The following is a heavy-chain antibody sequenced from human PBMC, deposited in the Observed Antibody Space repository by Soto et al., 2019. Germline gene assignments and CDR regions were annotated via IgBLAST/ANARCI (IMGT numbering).Heavy chain of an antibody. J-gene: IGHJ4*02. D-gene: IGHD6-19*01. Sequence: EAPVKGSCKASGGTFTSYALNWVRQAPGQRLEWMGGIIPIFGTANYAQKLQGRVTMTTDTSTSTAYMELRSLRSDDTAVYYCATKEYSSGWDFDYWGQGTLVTVSS. V-gene: IGHV1-69*05. CDR2: IIPIFGTA. CDR3: ATKEYSSGWDFDY. CDR1: GGTFTSYA.